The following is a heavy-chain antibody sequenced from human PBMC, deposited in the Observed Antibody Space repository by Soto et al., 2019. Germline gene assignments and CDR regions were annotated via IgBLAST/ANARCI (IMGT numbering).Heavy chain of an antibody. V-gene: IGHV3-9*01. D-gene: IGHD2-21*02. J-gene: IGHJ4*02. CDR1: GFTFDDYA. Sequence: PGGSLRLSCAASGFTFDDYAMHWVRQAPGKGLEWVSGISWNSGSIGYADSVKGRFTISRDNAKNSLYLQMNSLRAEDTALYYCAKDYDCAILAPHFDYWGQGTLVTVTS. CDR3: AKDYDCAILAPHFDY. CDR2: ISWNSGSI.